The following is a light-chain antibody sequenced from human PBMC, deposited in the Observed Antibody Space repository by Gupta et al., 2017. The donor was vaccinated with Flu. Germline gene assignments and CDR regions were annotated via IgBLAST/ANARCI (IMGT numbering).Light chain of an antibody. CDR1: QSVSSSY. Sequence: DIVLTQSPCTLSLSPGERATLPCRASQSVSSSYLAWYQQKPGQAPRLLIYGASSRATGIPDRFSGSGSGTDFTLTISRREPEDFAVYYCQQDGSSPPITFGQGTQVEIK. J-gene: IGKJ5*01. CDR2: GAS. V-gene: IGKV3-20*01. CDR3: QQDGSSPPIT.